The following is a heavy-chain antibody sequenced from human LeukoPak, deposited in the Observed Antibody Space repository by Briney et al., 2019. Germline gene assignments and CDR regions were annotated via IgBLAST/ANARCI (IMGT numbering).Heavy chain of an antibody. Sequence: GGSLRLSCAASGFTFSSYSTNWVRQAPGKGLEWVSSISSSSSYIYHADSVKGRFTISRDSAKNSLYLQMNSLRAEDTAVYYCARDMGFLWFGELLPYYMDVWGKGTTVTVSS. CDR2: ISSSSSYI. D-gene: IGHD3-10*01. CDR3: ARDMGFLWFGELLPYYMDV. CDR1: GFTFSSYS. J-gene: IGHJ6*03. V-gene: IGHV3-21*01.